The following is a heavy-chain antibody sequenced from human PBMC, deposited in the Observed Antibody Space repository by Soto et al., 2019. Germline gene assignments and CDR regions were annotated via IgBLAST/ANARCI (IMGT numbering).Heavy chain of an antibody. D-gene: IGHD6-19*01. Sequence: EVQLVESGGGLVKPGGSLRLSCAASGFTFSNYNMNWVRQAPGKGLEWVSSISSSSSYIYYADSVKGRFTISRDNSKNSLYLQMISLRAEDTAVYYCARGSAEAGTAAIDHWGQGTLVTVSS. J-gene: IGHJ4*02. V-gene: IGHV3-21*01. CDR1: GFTFSNYN. CDR3: ARGSAEAGTAAIDH. CDR2: ISSSSSYI.